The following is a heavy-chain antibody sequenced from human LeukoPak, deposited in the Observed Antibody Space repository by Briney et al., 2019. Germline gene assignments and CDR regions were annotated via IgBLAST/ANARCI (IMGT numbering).Heavy chain of an antibody. V-gene: IGHV3-73*01. D-gene: IGHD6-19*01. CDR3: TREYSSGWPFDF. CDR2: IRSKVDTSTT. CDR1: GFTFSVSA. J-gene: IGHJ4*02. Sequence: GGSLRLSCAASGFTFSVSAVRWVRPASGGGLEWVGRIRSKVDTSTTSYAASVTGRLSTSRVDSTNWAFLPMNSLKTEDTAVYYCTREYSSGWPFDFWGQGTHVTVSS.